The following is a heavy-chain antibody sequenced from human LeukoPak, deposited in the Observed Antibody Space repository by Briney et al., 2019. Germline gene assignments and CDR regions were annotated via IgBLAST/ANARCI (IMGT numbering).Heavy chain of an antibody. CDR1: GGSFSGYY. V-gene: IGHV4-34*01. CDR2: INHSGST. D-gene: IGHD5-18*01. Sequence: SETLSLTCAVYGGSFSGYYWSWIRQPPGKGLEWIGEINHSGSTNYNPSLKSRVTISVDTSKNQFSLKLSSVTAADTAVYYCARLHRGYSYGYASYYFDYWGQGTLVTVSS. CDR3: ARLHRGYSYGYASYYFDY. J-gene: IGHJ4*02.